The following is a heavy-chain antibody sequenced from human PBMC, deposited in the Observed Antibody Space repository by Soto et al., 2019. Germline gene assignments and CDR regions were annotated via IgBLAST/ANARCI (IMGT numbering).Heavy chain of an antibody. CDR3: ARDIVNYYDSSGYYLRPDAFDI. D-gene: IGHD3-22*01. V-gene: IGHV1-69*04. Sequence: SVKVSCKASGGTFSSYTISWVRQAPGQGLEWMGRIIPILGIANYAQKFQGRVTITADKSTSTAYMELSSLRSEDTAVYYCARDIVNYYDSSGYYLRPDAFDIWGQ. CDR2: IIPILGIA. CDR1: GGTFSSYT. J-gene: IGHJ3*02.